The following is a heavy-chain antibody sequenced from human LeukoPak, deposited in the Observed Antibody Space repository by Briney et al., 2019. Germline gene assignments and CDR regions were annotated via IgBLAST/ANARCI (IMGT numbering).Heavy chain of an antibody. CDR3: AKGGSSSARYFGY. CDR2: ISYDGSYK. J-gene: IGHJ4*02. CDR1: GFTFSSYG. D-gene: IGHD6-6*01. Sequence: GRSLRLSCAASGFTFSSYGMHWVRQAPGKGLEWVAFISYDGSYKYYADSVKGRFTISRDNSKNTLYVQMNSLSTEDTAVYYCAKGGSSSARYFGYWGQGTLVTVSS. V-gene: IGHV3-30*18.